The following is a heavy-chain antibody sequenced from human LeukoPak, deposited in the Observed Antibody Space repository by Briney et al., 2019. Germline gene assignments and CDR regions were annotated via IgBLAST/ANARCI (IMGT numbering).Heavy chain of an antibody. V-gene: IGHV3-7*01. D-gene: IGHD3-22*01. CDR3: ARDRTPYDGNGYYDAHDI. CDR1: GFTFSSYW. CDR2: IRQDESEK. Sequence: GGSLRLSCAASGFTFSSYWMSWVRQAPGKGLERVANIRQDESEKYFVDSVKGRFIISRDNAKNSLYLQMNSLRAEDTVVYYCARDRTPYDGNGYYDAHDIWGQGTMVTVSS. J-gene: IGHJ3*02.